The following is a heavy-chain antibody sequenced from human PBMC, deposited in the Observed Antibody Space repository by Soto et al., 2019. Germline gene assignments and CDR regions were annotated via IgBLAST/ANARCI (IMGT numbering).Heavy chain of an antibody. CDR1: GYTFTSYA. CDR3: ARGLYVWGSYRSLQFDY. Sequence: QVQLVQSGAEVKKPGASVKVSCKASGYTFTSYAMHWVRQAPGQRLEWMGWINAGNGNTKYSQKFQGRVTITRDTSASTAYMELSSLRSEDTAVYYCARGLYVWGSYRSLQFDYWGQGTLVTVSS. J-gene: IGHJ4*02. D-gene: IGHD3-16*02. CDR2: INAGNGNT. V-gene: IGHV1-3*01.